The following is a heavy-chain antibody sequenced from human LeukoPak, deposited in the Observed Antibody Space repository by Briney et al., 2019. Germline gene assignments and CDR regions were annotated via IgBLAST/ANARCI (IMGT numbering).Heavy chain of an antibody. CDR3: ARDLDSSPPQGWFDP. Sequence: SETLSLTCTVSGGSISSYYWSWIRQPPGKGLEWIGYIYYSGSTNYNPSLKSRVTISVDTSKNQFSLKLSSVTAADTAVYYCARDLDSSPPQGWFDPWGQGTLVTVSS. V-gene: IGHV4-59*12. J-gene: IGHJ5*02. D-gene: IGHD3-22*01. CDR1: GGSISSYY. CDR2: IYYSGST.